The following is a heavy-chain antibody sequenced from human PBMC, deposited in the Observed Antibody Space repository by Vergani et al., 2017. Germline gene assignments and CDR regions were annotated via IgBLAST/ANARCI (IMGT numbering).Heavy chain of an antibody. CDR2: MSCGDSI. CDR1: GFTFSDHY. J-gene: IGHJ6*02. V-gene: IGHV3-11*04. CDR3: ARETDTGSSVSYNYYAMDV. D-gene: IGHD3-9*01. Sequence: QVQLVESGGGLVKPGGSLRLSCAASGFTFSDHYMSWVRQAPGKGLEWISYMSCGDSIYYADSVKGRFTVSRDNTKNTLYLQMNSLRAEDTAVYYCARETDTGSSVSYNYYAMDVWGQGTTVSVSS.